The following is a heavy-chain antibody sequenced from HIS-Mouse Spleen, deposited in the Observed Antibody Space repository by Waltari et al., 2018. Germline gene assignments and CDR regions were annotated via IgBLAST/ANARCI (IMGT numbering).Heavy chain of an antibody. CDR1: GGSISSSSYY. Sequence: QLQLQESGPGLVKPSETLSLTCTVSGGSISSSSYYWGWIRQPPGKGLEWVGGIYYSGCTYYNPSLKRRVTISGDTSKNQFSLKLSSVTAADTAVYYWAREIPYSSSWYDWYFDLWGRGTLVTVSS. J-gene: IGHJ2*01. V-gene: IGHV4-39*07. D-gene: IGHD6-13*01. CDR3: AREIPYSSSWYDWYFDL. CDR2: IYYSGCT.